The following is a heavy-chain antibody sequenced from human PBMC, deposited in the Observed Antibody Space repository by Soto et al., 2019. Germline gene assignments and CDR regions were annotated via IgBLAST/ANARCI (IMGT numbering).Heavy chain of an antibody. J-gene: IGHJ3*02. CDR2: IIPIFGTA. Sequence: SVKVSCKASGGTFSSYAISWVRQAPGQGLEWMGGIIPIFGTANYAQKFQGRVTITADKSTSTAYMELSSLRSEDTAVYYCASSIAAAPDDDAFDIWGQGTMVTISS. V-gene: IGHV1-69*06. CDR3: ASSIAAAPDDDAFDI. CDR1: GGTFSSYA. D-gene: IGHD6-13*01.